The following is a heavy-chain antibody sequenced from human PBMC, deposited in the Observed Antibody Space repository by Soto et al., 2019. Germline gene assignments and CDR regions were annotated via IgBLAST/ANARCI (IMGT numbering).Heavy chain of an antibody. V-gene: IGHV1-8*01. Sequence: QVQLVQSGAEVKKPGASVKVSCKASGYTFTSYDINWVRQATGQGLEWMGWMNPNSGNTGYAQKLQGRVTMTRNTSIRTAYMELSSLRSEDTAVYYCARGTNYDFWSGYYLDFIPAAYWGQGTLVTVSS. D-gene: IGHD3-3*01. CDR1: GYTFTSYD. J-gene: IGHJ4*02. CDR2: MNPNSGNT. CDR3: ARGTNYDFWSGYYLDFIPAAY.